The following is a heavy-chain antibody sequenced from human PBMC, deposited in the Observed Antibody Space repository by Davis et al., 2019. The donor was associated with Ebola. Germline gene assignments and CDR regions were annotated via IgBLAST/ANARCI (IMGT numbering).Heavy chain of an antibody. V-gene: IGHV3-48*02. CDR3: ARAVVVAVSWSHGMDV. CDR1: GFTFSSYS. D-gene: IGHD2-15*01. CDR2: ISSSSSTI. Sequence: GESLKISCAASGFTFSSYSMNWVRQAPGKGLEWVSYISSSSSTIYYADSVKGRFTISRDNAKNSLYLQMNSLRDEDTAVYYCARAVVVAVSWSHGMDVWGQGTTVTVSS. J-gene: IGHJ6*02.